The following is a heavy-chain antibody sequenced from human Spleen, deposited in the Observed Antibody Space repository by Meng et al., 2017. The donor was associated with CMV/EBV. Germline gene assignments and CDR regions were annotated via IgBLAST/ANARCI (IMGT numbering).Heavy chain of an antibody. CDR1: GYTFTAYY. CDR3: ARDRTGWAAAGYYYYYGMDV. CDR2: IDPNTGGA. Sequence: ASVKVSCKTSGYTFTAYYIHWVRQAPGQGLEWMGWIDPNTGGANSAQRFQGRVSMTRDTSISTVYMELSSLRSEDTAVYYCARDRTGWAAAGYYYYYGMDVWGQGTTVTVSS. V-gene: IGHV1-2*02. J-gene: IGHJ6*02. D-gene: IGHD6-13*01.